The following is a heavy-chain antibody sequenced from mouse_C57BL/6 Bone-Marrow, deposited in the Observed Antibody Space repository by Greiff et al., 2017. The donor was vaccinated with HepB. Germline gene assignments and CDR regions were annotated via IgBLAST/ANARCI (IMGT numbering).Heavy chain of an antibody. D-gene: IGHD2-4*01. CDR3: ARRDDYYWYFDV. Sequence: QVQLQQSGAELVKPGASVKLSCKASGYTFTSYWMHWVKQRPGQGLEWIGMIHPNSGSTNYNEKFKSKAPLTVDKSSSTAYMQLSSLTSEDSAVYYCARRDDYYWYFDVWGTGTTVTVSS. CDR1: GYTFTSYW. CDR2: IHPNSGST. V-gene: IGHV1-64*01. J-gene: IGHJ1*03.